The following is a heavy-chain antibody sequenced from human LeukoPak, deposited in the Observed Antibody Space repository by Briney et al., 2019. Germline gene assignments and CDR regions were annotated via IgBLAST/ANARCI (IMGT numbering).Heavy chain of an antibody. D-gene: IGHD3-10*01. CDR3: ARGITMFQH. CDR2: ISLNGGST. CDR1: GFTYDEYG. V-gene: IGHV3-20*01. J-gene: IGHJ1*01. Sequence: PGGSLRLSCAASGFTYDEYGMTWVRQAPGKGLEWVSGISLNGGSTGYADSVKGRFTISRDNAKNSLYLQMNSLRVEDTALYCARGITMFQHWGQGTLVTVSS.